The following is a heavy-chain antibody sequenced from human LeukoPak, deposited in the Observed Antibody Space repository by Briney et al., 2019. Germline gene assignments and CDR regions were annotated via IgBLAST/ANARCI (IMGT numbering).Heavy chain of an antibody. J-gene: IGHJ4*02. D-gene: IGHD1-26*01. CDR3: AKDQRWESPHYLDS. Sequence: GGSLRLSCAVSGITVRSNHMNWVRQAPGKGLEWVSIIYSGGSTYYADSVRGRFTISRDNSKNTLYVQMNSLRDEDTAVYYCAKDQRWESPHYLDSWGQGTLVTVSS. CDR2: IYSGGST. CDR1: GITVRSNH. V-gene: IGHV3-53*01.